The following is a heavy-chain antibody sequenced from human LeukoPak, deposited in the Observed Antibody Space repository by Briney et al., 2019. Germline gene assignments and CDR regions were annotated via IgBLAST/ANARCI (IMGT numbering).Heavy chain of an antibody. D-gene: IGHD3-22*01. CDR3: AREYYDSSGYTNRLYYFDY. CDR2: INSDGSST. J-gene: IGHJ4*02. Sequence: GGSLRLSCAASGFTFSSYWMHWVRQAPGKGLVWVSRINSDGSSTSYADSVKGRFTISEDNAKNTLYLQMNSLRAEDTAVYYCAREYYDSSGYTNRLYYFDYWGQGTLVTVSS. V-gene: IGHV3-74*01. CDR1: GFTFSSYW.